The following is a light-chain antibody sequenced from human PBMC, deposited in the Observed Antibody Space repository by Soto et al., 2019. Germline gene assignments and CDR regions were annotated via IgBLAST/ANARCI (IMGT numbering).Light chain of an antibody. Sequence: QSLTIPCTGTSSDGGGYNYVSWYQQHPDKAPKLMIYDVSNRPSGVSNRFSGSKSGNAASLTISGLQAEDEADYYCSSYTSSSTYVFGTGTKVTVL. CDR3: SSYTSSSTYV. V-gene: IGLV2-14*04. CDR1: SSDGGGYNY. CDR2: DVS. J-gene: IGLJ1*01.